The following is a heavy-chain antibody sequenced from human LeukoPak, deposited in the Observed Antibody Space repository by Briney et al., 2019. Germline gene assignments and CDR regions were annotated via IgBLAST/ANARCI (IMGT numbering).Heavy chain of an antibody. CDR1: GFTFSDYY. J-gene: IGHJ6*02. V-gene: IGHV3-11*01. CDR3: ARALGYCSGGSCSSTYYYYYYGMDV. CDR2: ISSSGSTI. Sequence: GGSLRLSCAASGFTFSDYYMSWIRQAPGKGLEWVSYISSSGSTIYYADSVKGRFTISRDNAKNSLYLQMNSLRAEDTAVYYCARALGYCSGGSCSSTYYYYYYGMDVWGQGTTVTVSS. D-gene: IGHD2-15*01.